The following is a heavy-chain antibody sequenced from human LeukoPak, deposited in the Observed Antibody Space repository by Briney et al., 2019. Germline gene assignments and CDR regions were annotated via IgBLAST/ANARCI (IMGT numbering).Heavy chain of an antibody. V-gene: IGHV1-8*03. CDR1: GYTFTSYD. Sequence: ASVKVSCKASGYTFTSYDINWVRQATGQGLEWMGWMNPNSGNTGYAQKFQGRVTITRNTSISTAYMELSSLRSEDTAVYYCARVRPYYGSGSYRPQNAFDIWGQGTMVTVSS. CDR2: MNPNSGNT. CDR3: ARVRPYYGSGSYRPQNAFDI. J-gene: IGHJ3*02. D-gene: IGHD3-10*01.